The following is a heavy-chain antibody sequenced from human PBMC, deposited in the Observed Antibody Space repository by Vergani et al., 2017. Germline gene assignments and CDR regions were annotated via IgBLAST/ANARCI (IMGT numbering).Heavy chain of an antibody. Sequence: VQLVESGGGLVKPGGSVRLSCSASGFTFSSFAMIWVRQAPGKGLEWVSFISSGSGSYIYIADSMKGRFTLSRDNAKNSLFLQMSSLRADDSAVYYCARDVGSTDSFDSSGYERPYYFDYWGQGTLVTVSS. D-gene: IGHD3-22*01. J-gene: IGHJ4*02. CDR2: ISSGSGSYI. CDR1: GFTFSSFA. V-gene: IGHV3-21*01. CDR3: ARDVGSTDSFDSSGYERPYYFDY.